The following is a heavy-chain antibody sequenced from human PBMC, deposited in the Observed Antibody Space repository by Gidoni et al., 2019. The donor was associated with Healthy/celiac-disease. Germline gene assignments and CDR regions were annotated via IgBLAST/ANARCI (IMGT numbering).Heavy chain of an antibody. D-gene: IGHD2-15*01. CDR2: ISYDGSNK. J-gene: IGHJ4*02. CDR1: GFTFSSYG. CDR3: AKAPSRVVVAAHFDY. V-gene: IGHV3-30*18. Sequence: GGVVQPGRSLRLSCAASGFTFSSYGMHWVRQAPGKGLEWVAVISYDGSNKYYADSVKVRFTISRDNSKNTLYMQMNSMRAEDTAVYYGAKAPSRVVVAAHFDYWGQGTLVTVSS.